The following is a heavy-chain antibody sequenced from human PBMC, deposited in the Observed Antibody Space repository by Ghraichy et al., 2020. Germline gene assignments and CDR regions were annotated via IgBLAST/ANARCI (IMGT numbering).Heavy chain of an antibody. J-gene: IGHJ6*03. CDR2: IYSGGST. Sequence: GESLNISCAASGFTVSSNYMSWVRQAPGKGLEWVSVIYSGGSTYYADSVKGRFTISRDNSKNTLYLQMNSLRAEDTAVYYCARVRGDYSKPPYYYYYYMDVWGKGTTVTVSS. V-gene: IGHV3-53*01. CDR1: GFTVSSNY. D-gene: IGHD4-17*01. CDR3: ARVRGDYSKPPYYYYYYMDV.